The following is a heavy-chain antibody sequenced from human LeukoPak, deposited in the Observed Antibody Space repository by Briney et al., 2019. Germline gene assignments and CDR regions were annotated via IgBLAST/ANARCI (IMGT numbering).Heavy chain of an antibody. Sequence: GGSLRLSCAASGFAFSSYTMNWVRQAPGKGLEWVSSISSTSNYIYYGDSVRGRFTISRDNAKNSLYLEMNSLRDEDTAVYYCARVGGHCTSTSCPPPDYWGQGTLVTVSS. CDR1: GFAFSSYT. V-gene: IGHV3-21*01. J-gene: IGHJ4*02. CDR2: ISSTSNYI. CDR3: ARVGGHCTSTSCPPPDY. D-gene: IGHD2-2*01.